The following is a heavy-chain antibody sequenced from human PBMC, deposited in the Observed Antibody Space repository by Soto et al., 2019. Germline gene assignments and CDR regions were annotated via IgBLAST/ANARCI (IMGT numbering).Heavy chain of an antibody. CDR3: TTDHNVDYDYIWGRSDPFPEYRD. CDR2: IKSKTDGGTT. J-gene: IGHJ4*02. D-gene: IGHD3-16*01. V-gene: IGHV3-15*01. CDR1: GFTFSNAW. Sequence: GGSLRLSCAASGFTFSNAWMSWVRQAPGKGLEWVGRIKSKTDGGTTDYAAPVKGRFTISRDDSKNTLYLQMNSLKTEDTAVYYCTTDHNVDYDYIWGRSDPFPEYRDWGQGTLVTVSS.